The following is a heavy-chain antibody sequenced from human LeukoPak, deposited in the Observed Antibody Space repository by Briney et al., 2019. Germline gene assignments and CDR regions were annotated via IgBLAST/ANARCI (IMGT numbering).Heavy chain of an antibody. Sequence: GGSLRLSCVASEFTFSDFWLHWVRQAPGKGLVWVSRINSDATSTSYADSVKGRFTISRDNAKNSLYLQMNSLRAEDTAVYYCAATFTLTGILTGYLWGAFDIWGQGTMVTVSS. CDR2: INSDATST. V-gene: IGHV3-74*01. J-gene: IGHJ3*02. CDR3: AATFTLTGILTGYLWGAFDI. D-gene: IGHD3-9*01. CDR1: EFTFSDFW.